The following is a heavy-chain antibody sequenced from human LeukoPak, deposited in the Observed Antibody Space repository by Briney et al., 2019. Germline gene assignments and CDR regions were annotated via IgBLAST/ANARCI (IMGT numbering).Heavy chain of an antibody. V-gene: IGHV4-30-4*01. CDR1: GGSISSGDYY. J-gene: IGHJ6*02. CDR3: ASTGKAKTYYGMDV. Sequence: ASETLSLTCTVSGGSISSGDYYWSWIRQPPGKGLEWIGYIYCSGSTYYNPSLKSRVTISVDTSKNQFSLKLSSVTAADTAVYYCASTGKAKTYYGMDVWGQGTTVTVSS. CDR2: IYCSGST.